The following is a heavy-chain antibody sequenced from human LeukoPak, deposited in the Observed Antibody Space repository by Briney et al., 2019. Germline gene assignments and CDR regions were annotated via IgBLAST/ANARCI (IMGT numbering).Heavy chain of an antibody. Sequence: ASVNVSCKASGYTFTSYYMHWVRQAPGQGLEWMGIINPSGGSTSYAQKFQGRVTMTRDTSTSTVYMELSSLRSEDTAVYYCARDVVPAAIGYYYYYGMDVWGQGTTVTVSS. CDR2: INPSGGST. CDR1: GYTFTSYY. D-gene: IGHD2-2*02. V-gene: IGHV1-46*01. J-gene: IGHJ6*02. CDR3: ARDVVPAAIGYYYYYGMDV.